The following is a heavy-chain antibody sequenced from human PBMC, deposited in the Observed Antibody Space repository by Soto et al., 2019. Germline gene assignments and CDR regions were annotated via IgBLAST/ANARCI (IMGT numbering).Heavy chain of an antibody. CDR1: GFTFISYA. CDR3: ARDPRGIVGATGLDY. Sequence: PGGSLRLSCAASGFTFISYAMSWVRQAPGKGLEWVSYISSSGSTIYYADSVKGRFTISRDNAKNSLYLQMNSLRAEDTAVYYCARDPRGIVGATGLDYWGQGTLVTVSS. V-gene: IGHV3-48*04. J-gene: IGHJ4*02. D-gene: IGHD1-26*01. CDR2: ISSSGSTI.